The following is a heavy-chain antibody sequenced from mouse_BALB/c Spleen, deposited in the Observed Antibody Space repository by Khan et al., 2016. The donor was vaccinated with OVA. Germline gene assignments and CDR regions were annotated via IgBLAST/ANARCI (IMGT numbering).Heavy chain of an antibody. Sequence: QIQLVQSGAELAKPGASVKMSCKASGYTFTSYWMHWIKQRPGQGLEWIGYINPTSGYTDYNQKFKDKATLTADKSSSTAHMQLSSLTSDDSAVYYCARDRIDYWGQGTALTVSS. V-gene: IGHV1-7*01. CDR2: INPTSGYT. CDR3: ARDRIDY. CDR1: GYTFTSYW. J-gene: IGHJ2*01.